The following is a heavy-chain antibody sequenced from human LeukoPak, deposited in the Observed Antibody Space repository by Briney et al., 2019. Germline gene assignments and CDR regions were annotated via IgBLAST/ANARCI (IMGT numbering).Heavy chain of an antibody. CDR1: GLTFSNYA. J-gene: IGHJ4*02. Sequence: GGSLTLSCAASGLTFSNYAMSWVRQAPGKGMEWVSAVYGRDTITYYTDSVKGRFTISRDNYKNTLYLQMNSLSAEDTAIYYCAKWGDYDVLTGYYDSDYWGQGTLVTVSS. CDR3: AKWGDYDVLTGYYDSDY. V-gene: IGHV3-23*01. D-gene: IGHD3-9*01. CDR2: VYGRDTIT.